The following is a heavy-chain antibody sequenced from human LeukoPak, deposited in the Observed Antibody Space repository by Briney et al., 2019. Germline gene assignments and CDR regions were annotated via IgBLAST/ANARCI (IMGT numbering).Heavy chain of an antibody. J-gene: IGHJ6*03. Sequence: GGSLRLSCAASGFTFSTYGMNWVRQTPGKGLEWVSYINLNSRTIDYADSVKGRFTISRDNAKNSLYLQMNSLRAEDTAVYYCARALFYYMDVWGKGTTVTVSS. CDR1: GFTFSTYG. CDR2: INLNSRTI. V-gene: IGHV3-48*04. CDR3: ARALFYYMDV.